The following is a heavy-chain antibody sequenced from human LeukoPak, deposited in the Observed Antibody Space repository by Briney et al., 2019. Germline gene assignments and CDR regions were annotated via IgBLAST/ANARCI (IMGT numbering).Heavy chain of an antibody. J-gene: IGHJ4*02. CDR1: GFIFSNYN. CDR2: SGGNI. Sequence: GGSLRLSCAASGFIFSNYNMNWVRQAPGKGLEWVSVSGGNIYYIDSVKGRFTISRDTSKNTLYLQMNSLRAEDTAVYYCASRHCSGGGCYFAGADPFDYWGQGTLVTVSS. D-gene: IGHD2-15*01. CDR3: ASRHCSGGGCYFAGADPFDY. V-gene: IGHV3-53*01.